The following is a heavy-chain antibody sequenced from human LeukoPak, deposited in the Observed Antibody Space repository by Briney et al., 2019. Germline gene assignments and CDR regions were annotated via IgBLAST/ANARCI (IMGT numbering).Heavy chain of an antibody. CDR2: INHGGST. J-gene: IGHJ2*01. D-gene: IGHD2-21*02. Sequence: PSETLSLTCAVYGGSFSGYYWSWIRQPPGKGLEWIGEINHGGSTNYNPSLKSRVTISVDTSKNQFSLKLNSVTAADTAVYYCARHSLSRQHIVVVTAVHWYFDLWGRGTLVTVSS. CDR1: GGSFSGYY. V-gene: IGHV4-34*01. CDR3: ARHSLSRQHIVVVTAVHWYFDL.